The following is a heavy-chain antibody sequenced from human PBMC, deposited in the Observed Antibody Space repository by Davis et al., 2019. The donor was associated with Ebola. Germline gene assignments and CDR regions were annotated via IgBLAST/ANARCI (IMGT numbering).Heavy chain of an antibody. CDR3: ARSGLSFGVVKYHYGMDV. V-gene: IGHV3-33*08. D-gene: IGHD3-3*01. Sequence: GGSLRLSCADSVITFSSYAMTWVRQAPGKGLEWVAFKPYDGTNKYYADSVKGRFTISRDNSKNTVYLQMNSLRAEDTAVYYCARSGLSFGVVKYHYGMDVWGKGTTVTVSS. CDR1: VITFSSYA. J-gene: IGHJ6*04. CDR2: KPYDGTNK.